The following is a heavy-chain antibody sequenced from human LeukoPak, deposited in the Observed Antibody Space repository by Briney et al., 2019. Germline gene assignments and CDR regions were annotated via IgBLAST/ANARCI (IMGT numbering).Heavy chain of an antibody. CDR2: IYYSGIT. D-gene: IGHD3-10*01. J-gene: IGHJ4*02. Sequence: PSETLSLTCTVSGGSISSQYWSLIRQPPGKGQEWIGYIYYSGITKYSPSLKSRVTISVDTSKNQFSLRLTSVTAADTAVYYCARTSYHYNSGDYGWYFDYWGQGTLVTVSA. CDR1: GGSISSQY. CDR3: ARTSYHYNSGDYGWYFDY. V-gene: IGHV4-59*11.